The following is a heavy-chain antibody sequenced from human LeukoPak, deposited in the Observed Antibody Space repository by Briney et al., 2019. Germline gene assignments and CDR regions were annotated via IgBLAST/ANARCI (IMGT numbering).Heavy chain of an antibody. D-gene: IGHD3-22*01. CDR2: INTDGSST. CDR1: GFTFSSYW. J-gene: IGHJ4*02. Sequence: PGGSLRLSCAASGFTFSSYWMHWVRQAPGKGLVWVSRINTDGSSTSYADSVKGRFTISRDNAKDTLYLQMNSLRAEDTAVYYCARDPMYYYDSSGSAYFDYWGQGTLVTVSS. V-gene: IGHV3-74*01. CDR3: ARDPMYYYDSSGSAYFDY.